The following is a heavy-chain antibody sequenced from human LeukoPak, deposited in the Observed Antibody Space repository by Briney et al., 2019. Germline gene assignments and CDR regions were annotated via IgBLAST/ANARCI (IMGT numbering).Heavy chain of an antibody. Sequence: GGSLRLSCAASGFTFSSYSMNWVRQAPGKGLEWVSSISSSSSYIYYADTVKGRFTISRDNAKNSLYLQMNSLRAEDTAVYYCARDFRIVGATIAWGQGTLVTVSS. V-gene: IGHV3-21*01. CDR3: ARDFRIVGATIA. J-gene: IGHJ5*02. CDR2: ISSSSSYI. D-gene: IGHD1-26*01. CDR1: GFTFSSYS.